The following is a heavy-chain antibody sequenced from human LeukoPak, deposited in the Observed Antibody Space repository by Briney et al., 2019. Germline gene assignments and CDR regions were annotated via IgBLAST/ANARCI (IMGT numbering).Heavy chain of an antibody. CDR1: GGCISSYY. V-gene: IGHV4-59*01. CDR2: IYHRGST. Sequence: SETLSLTCTVSGGCISSYYWSWIRQPPGKGLEWIGYIYHRGSTNYNPSLKSRVTISVDTSKNQFSLKLSSVPAADTAVYYCARVGSGYTFDYWGQGTLVTVSS. J-gene: IGHJ4*02. D-gene: IGHD3-22*01. CDR3: ARVGSGYTFDY.